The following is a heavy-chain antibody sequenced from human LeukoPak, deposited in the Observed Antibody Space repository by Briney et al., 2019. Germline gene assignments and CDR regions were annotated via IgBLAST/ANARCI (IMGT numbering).Heavy chain of an antibody. V-gene: IGHV4-61*05. D-gene: IGHD3-16*02. CDR1: GGSISSSSYY. CDR3: ARHIGGGIEDMDV. CDR2: IYVTGN. J-gene: IGHJ6*03. Sequence: SETLSLTCTVSGGSISSSSYYWGWVRQSPGKGLEWIGYIYVTGNRYNPYLQSRVTISVDTSRNQFFLKMSSVTAADTAVYYCARHIGGGIEDMDVWGKGTKVTVSS.